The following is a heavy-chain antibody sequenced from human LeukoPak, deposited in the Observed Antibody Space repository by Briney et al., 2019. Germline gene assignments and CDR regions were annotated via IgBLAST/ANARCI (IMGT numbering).Heavy chain of an antibody. Sequence: PGGSLRLSCAASGFTFSSYAMSWVRQAPGKGLEWVSAISGSGGSTYYADSVKGRSTISRDNSKNTLYLQMNSLRAEDTAVYYCAKDNSMVRGVTKVPVWYFDYWGQGTLVTVSS. CDR3: AKDNSMVRGVTKVPVWYFDY. J-gene: IGHJ4*02. V-gene: IGHV3-23*01. CDR2: ISGSGGST. CDR1: GFTFSSYA. D-gene: IGHD3-10*01.